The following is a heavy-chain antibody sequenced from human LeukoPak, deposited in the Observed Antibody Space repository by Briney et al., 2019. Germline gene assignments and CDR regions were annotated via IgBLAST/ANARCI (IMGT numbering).Heavy chain of an antibody. CDR1: GFTFSDYY. Sequence: GGSLRLSCAASGFTFSDYYMSWIRQAPGKGLEWISYISSTGSSIYYGDSVKGRFTMSRDNAANSVYLQMNGLRAEDTAVYFCARVSRVTALKNWFDPWGQGTLVTVSS. V-gene: IGHV3-11*01. D-gene: IGHD2-21*02. J-gene: IGHJ5*02. CDR3: ARVSRVTALKNWFDP. CDR2: ISSTGSSI.